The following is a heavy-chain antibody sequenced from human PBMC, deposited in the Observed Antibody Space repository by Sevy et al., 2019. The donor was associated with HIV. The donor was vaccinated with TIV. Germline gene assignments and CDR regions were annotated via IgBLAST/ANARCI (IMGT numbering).Heavy chain of an antibody. J-gene: IGHJ4*02. CDR2: INPNSGDT. Sequence: ASVKVSCKASGYTFTGQYIHWVRQAPGQGLEWMGWINPNSGDTKDRQDFQDKVTLTRDTSITTAYMELSGLKSDDTAIYYCARDIRLRGYSYGSFDYWGQGTLVTVSS. D-gene: IGHD5-18*01. CDR1: GYTFTGQY. CDR3: ARDIRLRGYSYGSFDY. V-gene: IGHV1-2*02.